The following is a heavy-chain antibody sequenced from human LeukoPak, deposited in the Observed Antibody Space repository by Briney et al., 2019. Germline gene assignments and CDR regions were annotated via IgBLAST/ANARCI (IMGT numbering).Heavy chain of an antibody. CDR2: INHSGST. CDR1: GGSFSGYY. CDR3: ARCSRIQLWTNYYYYMDV. V-gene: IGHV4-34*01. Sequence: PSETLSLTCAVYGGSFSGYYWSWIRQPPGKGLEWIGEINHSGSTNYNPSLKSRVTISVDTSKNQFSLKLSSVTAADTAVYYCARCSRIQLWTNYYYYMDVWGKGTTVTVSS. D-gene: IGHD5-18*01. J-gene: IGHJ6*03.